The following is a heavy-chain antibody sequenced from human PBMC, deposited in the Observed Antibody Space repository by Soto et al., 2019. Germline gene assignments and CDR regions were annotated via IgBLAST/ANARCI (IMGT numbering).Heavy chain of an antibody. V-gene: IGHV4-4*02. Sequence: QVQLQESGPGLVKPSGTLSLTCAVSGGSISSSNWWSWVRQPPGKGLEWIGEIYHSGSTNYNPSLQSRVTISVDKSKNQFSLKLSSVTAADTAVYYCARDGSSSSTTSYYYYGMDVWGQGTTVTVSS. CDR2: IYHSGST. D-gene: IGHD6-13*01. J-gene: IGHJ6*02. CDR1: GGSISSSNW. CDR3: ARDGSSSSTTSYYYYGMDV.